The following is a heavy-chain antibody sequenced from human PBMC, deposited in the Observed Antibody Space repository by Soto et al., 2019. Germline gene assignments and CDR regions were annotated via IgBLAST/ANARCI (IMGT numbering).Heavy chain of an antibody. CDR2: IIPIFGTA. CDR1: GGTFSSYA. J-gene: IGHJ4*02. D-gene: IGHD2-21*02. V-gene: IGHV1-69*12. CDR3: ARQLAYCGGDCYGAFDY. Sequence: QVQLVQSGAEVKKPGSSVKVSCKASGGTFSSYAISWVRQAPGQGLEWMGGIIPIFGTANYAQKFQGRVTITADESTSTAYMELSSLRSEDTAVYYCARQLAYCGGDCYGAFDYWGQGTLVTVSS.